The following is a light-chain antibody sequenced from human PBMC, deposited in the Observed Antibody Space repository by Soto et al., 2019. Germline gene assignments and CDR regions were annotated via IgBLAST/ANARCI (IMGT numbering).Light chain of an antibody. J-gene: IGKJ1*01. Sequence: EIVLTQSPGTLSLSPGERATLSCRASQNVYSYLAWYQHKPGQAPRLLIYGASGRAAGIPDRFSGSGSGTDFTLTISRLEPEDFAVYYCQQYGGSLTWTFGQGTKVDI. CDR3: QQYGGSLTWT. CDR1: QNVYSY. V-gene: IGKV3-20*01. CDR2: GAS.